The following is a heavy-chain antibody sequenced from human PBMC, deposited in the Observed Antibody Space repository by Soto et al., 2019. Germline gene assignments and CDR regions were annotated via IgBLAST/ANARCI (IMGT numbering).Heavy chain of an antibody. CDR2: TIPLFGLT. J-gene: IGHJ6*02. Sequence: QAQLMQSGAEVKKPGSSVKVSCRASGVSLNNFAFCWVRQAPGQGLEWIGGTIPLFGLTNYAQKFQGKVTITADESSSTVYMEMTDLTSEDTAVYYCGSPVAGATLNTYYTYGIDVWGQGTTVTV. CDR1: GVSLNNFA. V-gene: IGHV1-69*01. CDR3: GSPVAGATLNTYYTYGIDV. D-gene: IGHD1-26*01.